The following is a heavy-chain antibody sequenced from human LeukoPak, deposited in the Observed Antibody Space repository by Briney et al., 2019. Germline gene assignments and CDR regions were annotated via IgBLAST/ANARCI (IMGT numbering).Heavy chain of an antibody. CDR2: FYYSGST. CDR1: GGSISRYY. J-gene: IGHJ4*02. V-gene: IGHV4-59*08. CDR3: ARHGGGWSFDY. D-gene: IGHD6-19*01. Sequence: SETLSLTCTVPGGSISRYYWSWIRQPPGRGLEWIGYFYYSGSTNYNPSLKSRVTISVDTSEKQLSLKLGSVAAADTVVYFCARHGGGWSFDYWGQGTLVTVSS.